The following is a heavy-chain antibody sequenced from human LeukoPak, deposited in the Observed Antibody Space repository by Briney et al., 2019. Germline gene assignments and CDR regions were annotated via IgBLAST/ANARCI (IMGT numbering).Heavy chain of an antibody. D-gene: IGHD6-6*01. CDR3: ARPLSGYSSSLGY. V-gene: IGHV3-30*12. CDR2: IYPDGINK. J-gene: IGHJ4*02. Sequence: GGSLRLSCAASGFTFTTYGMHWVRQAPGKGLEWVACIYPDGINKDYADSVKGRFIISRDNSKNTLYLQMNSLRAEDTAVYYCARPLSGYSSSLGYWGQGTLVTVSS. CDR1: GFTFTTYG.